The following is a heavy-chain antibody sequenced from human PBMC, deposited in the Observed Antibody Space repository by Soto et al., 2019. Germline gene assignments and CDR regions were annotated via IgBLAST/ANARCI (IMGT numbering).Heavy chain of an antibody. D-gene: IGHD3-10*01. Sequence: QVQLQESGPGLVKPSQTLSLTCTVSGGSISSGDYYWSWIRQPPGKGLEWIGYIYYSGSTYYNPSLESRVTISVDTSKNQFSLKLSSVTAADTAVYYCARVGFGELLAHGMDVWGQGPTVTVSS. V-gene: IGHV4-30-4*01. CDR1: GGSISSGDYY. CDR2: IYYSGST. CDR3: ARVGFGELLAHGMDV. J-gene: IGHJ6*02.